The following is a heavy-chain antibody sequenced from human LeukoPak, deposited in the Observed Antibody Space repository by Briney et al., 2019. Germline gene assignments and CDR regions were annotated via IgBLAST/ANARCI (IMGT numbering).Heavy chain of an antibody. CDR3: ARGVGVNGGAFDL. CDR1: GFTFSSYN. V-gene: IGHV3-21*06. D-gene: IGHD3-10*01. J-gene: IGHJ3*01. CDR2: ISSSSSYI. Sequence: PGGSLRLSCAASGFTFSSYNINWVRQAPGKGLEWVSSISSSSSYIYYADSVKGRFTISRDNANNSLYLHMNNLRAEDTAVYYCARGVGVNGGAFDLWGQGTMVIVSS.